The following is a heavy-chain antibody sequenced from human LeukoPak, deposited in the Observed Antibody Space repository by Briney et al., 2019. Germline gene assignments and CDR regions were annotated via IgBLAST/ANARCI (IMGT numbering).Heavy chain of an antibody. V-gene: IGHV3-21*01. CDR2: ISSSSSYI. CDR1: GFTFSSYS. J-gene: IGHJ4*02. Sequence: PGGSLRLSCAASGFTFSSYSMNWVRQAPGKGLEWVSSISSSSSYIYYADSVKGRFTISRDNAKNSLYLQMSSLRAEDTAVYYCARDRDGYNGPHAPSFDYWGQGTLVTVSS. D-gene: IGHD5-24*01. CDR3: ARDRDGYNGPHAPSFDY.